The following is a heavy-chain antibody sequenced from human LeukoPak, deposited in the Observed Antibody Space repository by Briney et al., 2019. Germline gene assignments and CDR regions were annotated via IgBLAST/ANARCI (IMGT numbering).Heavy chain of an antibody. J-gene: IGHJ4*02. CDR1: GGSISSYY. CDR3: ARGLRWYYFDY. D-gene: IGHD4-23*01. Sequence: SETLSLTCTVSGGSISSYYWSWIRQPPGKGLEWIGYIYYSGSTNYNPSPKSRVTISVDTSKNQFSLKLSSVTAADTAVYYCARGLRWYYFDYWGQGTLVTVSS. CDR2: IYYSGST. V-gene: IGHV4-59*01.